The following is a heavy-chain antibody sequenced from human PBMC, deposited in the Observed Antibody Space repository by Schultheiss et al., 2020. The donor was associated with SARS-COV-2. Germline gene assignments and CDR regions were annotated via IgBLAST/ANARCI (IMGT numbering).Heavy chain of an antibody. CDR3: ARLRLLDYFDY. Sequence: GSLRLSCTVSGGSISSSSYYWGWIRQPPGKGLEWIGSIYYSGSTYYNPSLKSRVTISVDTSKNQFSLKLSSVTAADTAVYYCARLRLLDYFDYWGQGTLVTVSS. J-gene: IGHJ4*02. D-gene: IGHD4-17*01. CDR1: GGSISSSSYY. CDR2: IYYSGST. V-gene: IGHV4-39*01.